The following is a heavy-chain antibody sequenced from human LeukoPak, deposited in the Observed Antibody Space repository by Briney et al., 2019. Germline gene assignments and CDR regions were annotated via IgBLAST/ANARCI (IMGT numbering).Heavy chain of an antibody. CDR3: ARRDDSSGYHKIFDY. V-gene: IGHV4-39*01. CDR2: IYYGENT. CDR1: GGSISSGPYY. J-gene: IGHJ4*02. D-gene: IGHD3-22*01. Sequence: PSETLSLTCTVSGGSISSGPYYWGWIRQPPGKGLEWIGNIYYGENTYYNPSLKSRVTISIDTSKNQFYLKLSSLTAADTAVYYCARRDDSSGYHKIFDYWGPGTLVTVSS.